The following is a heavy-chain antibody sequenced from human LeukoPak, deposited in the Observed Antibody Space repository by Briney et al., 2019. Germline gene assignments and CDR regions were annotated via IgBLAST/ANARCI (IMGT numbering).Heavy chain of an antibody. V-gene: IGHV5-51*01. CDR2: IYPGDSDT. Sequence: GESLKISCQGSGSSFTNYWIAWVRQLPGKGLEWMGIIYPGDSDTRYSPSFQGQVTISADKSISTSYLQWSSLKASDTAMYYCARRTGYCSSNICSGPLNLWGQGTMVTVSS. D-gene: IGHD2-2*03. CDR3: ARRTGYCSSNICSGPLNL. CDR1: GSSFTNYW. J-gene: IGHJ3*01.